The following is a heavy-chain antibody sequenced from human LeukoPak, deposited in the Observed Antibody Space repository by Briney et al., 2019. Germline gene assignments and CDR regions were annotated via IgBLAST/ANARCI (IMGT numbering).Heavy chain of an antibody. CDR1: GGSISSYY. CDR2: IYTSGST. J-gene: IGHJ3*02. CDR3: ATRESNWNDDAFDI. D-gene: IGHD1-1*01. Sequence: SETLSLTCTVSGGSISSYYWSWIRQPAGKGLEWIGRIYTSGSTNYNPSLKSRVTMSVDTSKNQFSLKLSSVTAADTAVYYCATRESNWNDDAFDIWGQGTMATVSS. V-gene: IGHV4-4*07.